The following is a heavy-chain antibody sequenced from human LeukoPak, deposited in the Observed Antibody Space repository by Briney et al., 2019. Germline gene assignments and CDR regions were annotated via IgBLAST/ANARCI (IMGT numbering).Heavy chain of an antibody. J-gene: IGHJ5*02. CDR1: GYTLTELS. Sequence: ASVKVSCKVSGYTLTELSMHWVRQAPGKGLEWMGGFDPEDGETIYAQKFQGRVTMTEDTSTDTAYMELSSLRSEDTAVYYCATDLAGPAAMSWFDPWGQGTLVTVSS. CDR2: FDPEDGET. D-gene: IGHD2-2*01. CDR3: ATDLAGPAAMSWFDP. V-gene: IGHV1-24*01.